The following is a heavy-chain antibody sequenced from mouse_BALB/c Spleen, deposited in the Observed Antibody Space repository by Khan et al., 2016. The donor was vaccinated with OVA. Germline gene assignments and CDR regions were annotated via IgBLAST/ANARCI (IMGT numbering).Heavy chain of an antibody. D-gene: IGHD1-1*01. CDR1: GYMFISYW. CDR3: ASSGYGSLAY. V-gene: IGHV1-7*01. CDR2: INPSSGYT. J-gene: IGHJ3*01. Sequence: QVQLQQSGAELAKPGASVKMSCKASGYMFISYWMNWVKQRPGQGLEWIGYINPSSGYTENNQKFKDKATLTADKSSSTVYMQLNSLTSEDSAVYYCASSGYGSLAYWGQGTLVTVSA.